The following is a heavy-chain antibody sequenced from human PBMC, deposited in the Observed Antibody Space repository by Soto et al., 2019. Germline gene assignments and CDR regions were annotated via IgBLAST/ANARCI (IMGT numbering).Heavy chain of an antibody. CDR2: MNPNSGNT. Sequence: QVQLVQSGAEVKKPGASVKVSCKASGYTFTSYDINWVRQATGQGLEWMGWMNPNSGNTGYAQKFQGRVTMTRNTSIRTAYMELSSLRSEDTAVYYCARVAGGFWSGQRPGFDPWGQGTLVTVSS. CDR1: GYTFTSYD. J-gene: IGHJ5*02. CDR3: ARVAGGFWSGQRPGFDP. V-gene: IGHV1-8*01. D-gene: IGHD3-3*01.